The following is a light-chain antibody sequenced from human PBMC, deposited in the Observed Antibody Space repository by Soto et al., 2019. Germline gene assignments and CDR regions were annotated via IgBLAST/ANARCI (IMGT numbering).Light chain of an antibody. J-gene: IGKJ5*01. Sequence: MTQSPSAVSASVGDRVTITCRASQSISSWLAWYQQKPGQAPRLLIYGASTRATGIPARFSGSGSGTEFTLTISSLQSEDFAVYFCQQYNNWPPITFGQGTRLEIK. CDR3: QQYNNWPPIT. V-gene: IGKV3-15*01. CDR2: GAS. CDR1: QSISSW.